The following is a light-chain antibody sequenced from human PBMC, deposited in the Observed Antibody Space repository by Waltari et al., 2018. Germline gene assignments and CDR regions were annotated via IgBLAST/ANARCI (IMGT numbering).Light chain of an antibody. CDR2: EVS. J-gene: IGLJ1*01. Sequence: QSALTQPASVSGSPGQSITISCTGTKSDLGRYTFFSWYQQHPNKIPKLLLYEVSNRPSGVSNSFSGSKSGNTAFLTISGLQAEDEAEYYCSSYTKSTTQVFGTGTKVTVL. CDR1: KSDLGRYTF. CDR3: SSYTKSTTQV. V-gene: IGLV2-14*01.